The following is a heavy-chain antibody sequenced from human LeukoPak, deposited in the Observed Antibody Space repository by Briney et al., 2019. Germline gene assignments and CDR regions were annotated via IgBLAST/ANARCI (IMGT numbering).Heavy chain of an antibody. CDR2: IYPGDSET. CDR1: GYSFNSYW. Sequence: GESLKISFKGSGYSFNSYWIGWVRPMPGKGLEWMGTIYPGDSETRYSPSFQGQVTMSADKSISTAYLQWSSLKASDTAMYYCARGTARFDYWGQGTLVSVSS. D-gene: IGHD1-1*01. J-gene: IGHJ4*02. CDR3: ARGTARFDY. V-gene: IGHV5-51*01.